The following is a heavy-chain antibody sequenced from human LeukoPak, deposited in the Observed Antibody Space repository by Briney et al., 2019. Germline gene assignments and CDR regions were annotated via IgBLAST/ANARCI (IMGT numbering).Heavy chain of an antibody. CDR3: ARGRDGYNYDADY. CDR2: INPNSGGT. V-gene: IGHV1-2*02. CDR1: GYTFTGYY. J-gene: IGHJ4*02. Sequence: ASVKVSCKASGYTFTGYYMHWVRQAPGQGLEWMGWINPNSGGTNYAQKFQGRVTMTRDTSISTAYMELSRLRSDDTAVYYCARGRDGYNYDADYWGQGTLVTVSS. D-gene: IGHD5-24*01.